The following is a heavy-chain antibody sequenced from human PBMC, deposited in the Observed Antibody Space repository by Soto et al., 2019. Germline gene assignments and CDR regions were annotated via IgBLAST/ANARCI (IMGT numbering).Heavy chain of an antibody. CDR2: IYYSGNT. V-gene: IGHV4-61*01. CDR1: GDSVTSGSYY. J-gene: IGHJ5*01. CDR3: AKIPGDTSMIWWFDY. D-gene: IGHD5-18*01. Sequence: SETLSLTCTVSGDSVTSGSYYWSWIRQPPGKGLEWIGYIYYSGNTNYSPSLKSRVTMSLDRSNNQFSLNLSPVTAADTAVYYCAKIPGDTSMIWWFDYWGQGILVTVSS.